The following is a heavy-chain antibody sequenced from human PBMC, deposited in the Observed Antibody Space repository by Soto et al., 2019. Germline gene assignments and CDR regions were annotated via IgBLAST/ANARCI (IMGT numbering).Heavy chain of an antibody. CDR3: AKDCEWFGELAGFDP. V-gene: IGHV3-64*04. Sequence: PGGSLRLSCSGSGFTFSRYSLMWFRQAPGKGLEYVSIINSIGDNTYYADSVKGRFTISRDNSKNTLYLQMNSLRAEDTAVYYCAKDCEWFGELAGFDPWGQGTLVTVSS. J-gene: IGHJ5*02. D-gene: IGHD3-10*01. CDR2: INSIGDNT. CDR1: GFTFSRYS.